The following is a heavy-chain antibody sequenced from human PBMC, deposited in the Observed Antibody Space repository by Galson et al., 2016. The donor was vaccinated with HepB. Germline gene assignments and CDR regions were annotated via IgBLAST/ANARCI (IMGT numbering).Heavy chain of an antibody. Sequence: TLSLTCTVSGGSISSGTYYWTWIRQPAGKGLEWIGLIYTSGTTKYNPSLKSRVTISLDTSKNQFSLSLSSVTAADTAVDYCVRLLWPATRGALHIWGQGTMVTVSS. CDR1: GGSISSGTYY. V-gene: IGHV4-61*02. CDR2: IYTSGTT. CDR3: VRLLWPATRGALHI. D-gene: IGHD2-15*01. J-gene: IGHJ3*02.